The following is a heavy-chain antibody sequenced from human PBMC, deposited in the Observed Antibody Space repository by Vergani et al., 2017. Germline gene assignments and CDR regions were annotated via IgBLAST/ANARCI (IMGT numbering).Heavy chain of an antibody. J-gene: IGHJ6*04. CDR2: IIPIFGTA. CDR1: GGTFSSYA. Sequence: QVQLVQSGAEVKKPGSSVKVSCKASGGTFSSYAISWVRQAPGQGLEWMGGIIPIFGTANYAQKFQGRVTITADESTSTAYMELCSLRSEDTAVYYCARDPRYDFWSGSYMDVWGKGTTVTVSS. CDR3: ARDPRYDFWSGSYMDV. D-gene: IGHD3-3*01. V-gene: IGHV1-69*12.